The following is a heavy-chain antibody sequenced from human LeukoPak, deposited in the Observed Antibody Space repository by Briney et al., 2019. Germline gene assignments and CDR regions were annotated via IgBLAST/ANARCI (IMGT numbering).Heavy chain of an antibody. D-gene: IGHD3-10*01. CDR1: GFTFSGYA. CDR3: ARDLGSGSSDY. V-gene: IGHV3-30*04. J-gene: IGHJ4*02. CDR2: ISYDGSNK. Sequence: GGSLRLSCAASGFTFSGYAMHWVRQAPGKGLEWVAVISYDGSNKYYADSVKGRFTISRDNSKNTLYLQMNSLRAEDTAVYYCARDLGSGSSDYWGQGTLVTVSS.